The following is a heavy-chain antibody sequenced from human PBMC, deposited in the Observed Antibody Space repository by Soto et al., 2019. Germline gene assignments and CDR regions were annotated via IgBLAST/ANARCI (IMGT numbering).Heavy chain of an antibody. Sequence: PGGSLRLSCAASGFTFSSYYMHWVRQATGKGLEWVSAIGTAGDTYYPGSVKGRFTISRENAKNSLYLQMNSLRAEDTAVYYCARAGYDSSGYYPLPDYWGQGTLVTVSS. CDR1: GFTFSSYY. V-gene: IGHV3-13*01. CDR3: ARAGYDSSGYYPLPDY. J-gene: IGHJ4*02. D-gene: IGHD3-22*01. CDR2: IGTAGDT.